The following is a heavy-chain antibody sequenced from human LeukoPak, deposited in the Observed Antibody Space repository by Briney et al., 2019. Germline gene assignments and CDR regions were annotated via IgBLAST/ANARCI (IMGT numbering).Heavy chain of an antibody. Sequence: GGSLRLSCAASGFTFDDYAMHWVRQAPGKGLEWVSLISGDGGSTYYADSVKGRFTISRDNSKNSLYLQMNSLRTEDTALYYCAKDVGVLRYFDWLINYYYYSMDVWGQGTTVTVSS. D-gene: IGHD3-9*01. CDR1: GFTFDDYA. CDR2: ISGDGGST. J-gene: IGHJ6*02. CDR3: AKDVGVLRYFDWLINYYYYSMDV. V-gene: IGHV3-43*02.